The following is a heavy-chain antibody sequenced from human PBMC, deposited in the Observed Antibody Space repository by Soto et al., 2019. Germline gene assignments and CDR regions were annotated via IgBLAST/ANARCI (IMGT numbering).Heavy chain of an antibody. Sequence: GGYLRLSCAASGLTFSSYAMSWVRQAPGKGLEWVSTISGSGGNTYYADSVKGRFTISRANSKNTLYLQMDSLRAEDTAVYYCLNEPFRGTHYFFDFSGQGTLDIGSS. CDR1: GLTFSSYA. D-gene: IGHD1-1*01. CDR3: LNEPFRGTHYFFDF. CDR2: ISGSGGNT. J-gene: IGHJ4*02. V-gene: IGHV3-23*01.